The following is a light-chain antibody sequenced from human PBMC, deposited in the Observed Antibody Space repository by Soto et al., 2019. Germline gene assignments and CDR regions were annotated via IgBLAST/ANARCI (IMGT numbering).Light chain of an antibody. Sequence: EIVLTQSPGPLSLSPGERATLSCRSSQSVSSSYLAWYQQQPGQAPRLLIYGASSRATGIPDRFSGSGSGTDLNLTISRLEPEDFAVYYCQQYGSSPITLGQGTRLEIK. CDR3: QQYGSSPIT. J-gene: IGKJ5*01. V-gene: IGKV3-20*01. CDR1: QSVSSSY. CDR2: GAS.